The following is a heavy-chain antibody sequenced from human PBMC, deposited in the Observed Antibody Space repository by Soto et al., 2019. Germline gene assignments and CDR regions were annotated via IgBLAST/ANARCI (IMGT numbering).Heavy chain of an antibody. CDR2: VYYRGRS. CDR1: GGSVSNSNYY. Sequence: SETLSLTCTVSGGSVSNSNYYWGWIRQSPGKGLEWIGSVYYRGRSYSKSSVKSRVTIFVDTSKNQFSLNLNSVTASDTAVYFCVSQRTCVLTQAYFDYWGPGALVTVS. D-gene: IGHD2-8*01. J-gene: IGHJ4*02. V-gene: IGHV4-39*01. CDR3: VSQRTCVLTQAYFDY.